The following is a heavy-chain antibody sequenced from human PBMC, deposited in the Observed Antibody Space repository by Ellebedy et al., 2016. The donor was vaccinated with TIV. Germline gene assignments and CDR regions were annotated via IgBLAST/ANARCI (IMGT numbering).Heavy chain of an antibody. Sequence: MPSETLSLTCTVSRASMSGYFWSWIRLAPGIGLEWIGDIYASGSANYNPSLEGRVTMSVDTSKNQFSLRMNSVTSADTAVYYCASGARPYDSSGYFAYWGQGTLVTVSS. CDR3: ASGARPYDSSGYFAY. CDR2: IYASGSA. CDR1: RASMSGYF. J-gene: IGHJ4*02. V-gene: IGHV4-59*01. D-gene: IGHD3-22*01.